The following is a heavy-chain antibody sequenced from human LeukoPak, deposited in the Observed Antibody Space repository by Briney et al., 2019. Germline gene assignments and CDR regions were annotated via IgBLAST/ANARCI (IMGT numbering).Heavy chain of an antibody. CDR2: IYYSGST. CDR3: ASPGYSYGCDYGDRLYPGSYYYMDV. J-gene: IGHJ6*03. CDR1: GGSISSSSYY. V-gene: IGHV4-39*01. Sequence: SETLSLTCTVSGGSISSSSYYWGWIRQPPGKGLEWIGSIYYSGSTYYNPSLKSRVTISVDTSKNQFSLKLSSVTAADTAVYYCASPGYSYGCDYGDRLYPGSYYYMDVWGKGTTVTVSS. D-gene: IGHD5-18*01.